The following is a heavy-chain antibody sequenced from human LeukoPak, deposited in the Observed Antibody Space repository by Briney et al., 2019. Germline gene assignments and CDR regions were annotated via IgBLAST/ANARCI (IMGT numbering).Heavy chain of an antibody. J-gene: IGHJ4*02. D-gene: IGHD6-19*01. Sequence: QTGGSLRLSCAASGFTFSNYYMTWVRQAPGKGLEWVANIEQDGSEKYYVDSVKGRFTISRDNAKNSLFLQMNSLRPEDTAVYYCARDRVIQGYSSGWLFDYWGQGTLVTVSS. V-gene: IGHV3-7*05. CDR3: ARDRVIQGYSSGWLFDY. CDR2: IEQDGSEK. CDR1: GFTFSNYY.